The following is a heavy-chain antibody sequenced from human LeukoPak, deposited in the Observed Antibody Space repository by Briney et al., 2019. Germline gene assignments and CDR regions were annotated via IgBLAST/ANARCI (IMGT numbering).Heavy chain of an antibody. D-gene: IGHD3-22*01. J-gene: IGHJ5*02. CDR1: GGTFSSYA. CDR2: IIPILGIA. Sequence: SVKVSCKASGGTFSSYAISWVRQAPGQGLEWMGRIIPILGIANYAQKFQGRVTVTADKSTSTAYMELSSLRSEDTAVYYCARGPHPHRGVVVISGNWFDPWGQGTLVTVSS. CDR3: ARGPHPHRGVVVISGNWFDP. V-gene: IGHV1-69*04.